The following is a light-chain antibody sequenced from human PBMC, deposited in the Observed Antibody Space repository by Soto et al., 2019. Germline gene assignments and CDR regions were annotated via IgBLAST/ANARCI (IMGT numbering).Light chain of an antibody. CDR2: KAS. V-gene: IGKV1-5*03. CDR1: QSIYTY. CDR3: QHYNSYSEA. J-gene: IGKJ1*01. Sequence: DIQMTQSPSSLSASVGDRVTITCRATQSIYTYLSWYQQKPGKAPKLLIYKASTLKSGVPSRFSGSGSGTEFTLTISSLQPDDFATYYCQHYNSYSEAFGQGTKV.